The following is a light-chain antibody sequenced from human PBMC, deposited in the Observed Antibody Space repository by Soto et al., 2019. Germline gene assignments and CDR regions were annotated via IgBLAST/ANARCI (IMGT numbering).Light chain of an antibody. V-gene: IGLV2-8*01. CDR2: EVS. CDR1: SSDIGLYNY. Sequence: QSALTQPPSASGSPGQSVTISCVGTSSDIGLYNYVSWYQHHPGKAPKLIIYEVSKRPSGVPDRFSGSKSGNTASLTVSGLQAEDEAEYYCSSYAGDINVDVFGGGTKVTVL. J-gene: IGLJ3*02. CDR3: SSYAGDINVDV.